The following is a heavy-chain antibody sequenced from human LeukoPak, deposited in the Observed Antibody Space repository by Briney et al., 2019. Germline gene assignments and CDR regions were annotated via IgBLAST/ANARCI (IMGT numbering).Heavy chain of an antibody. J-gene: IGHJ3*02. D-gene: IGHD4-17*01. Sequence: SETLSLTCAVSGGSISSSNWWSWVRQPPGKGLEWIGEIYHSGSANYNPSLKSRVTISVDKSKNQFSLKLSSVTAADTAVYYCARDRMTTVTPLVFDIWGQGTMVTVSS. CDR3: ARDRMTTVTPLVFDI. V-gene: IGHV4-4*02. CDR2: IYHSGSA. CDR1: GGSISSSNW.